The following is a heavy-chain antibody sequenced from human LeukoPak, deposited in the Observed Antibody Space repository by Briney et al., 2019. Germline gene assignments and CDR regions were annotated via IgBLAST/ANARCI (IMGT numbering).Heavy chain of an antibody. CDR1: GGSIINSNYY. CDR3: ARLVMVRYCSGGSCSSFDY. CDR2: IYYSGST. J-gene: IGHJ4*02. V-gene: IGHV4-39*01. D-gene: IGHD2-15*01. Sequence: SETLSLTCTVSGGSIINSNYYWAWMRQPPGKELEWIANIYYSGSTYYNPSLKSRVTISVDTSKNQFSLKLSSVTAADTAVYYCARLVMVRYCSGGSCSSFDYWGQGTLVTVSS.